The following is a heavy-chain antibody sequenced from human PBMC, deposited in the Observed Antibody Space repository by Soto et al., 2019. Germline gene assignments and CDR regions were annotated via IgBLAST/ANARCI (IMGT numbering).Heavy chain of an antibody. CDR2: ISRNSRTI. V-gene: IGHV3-48*04. J-gene: IGHJ6*03. CDR1: GFTFSDYT. CDR3: AREYYYYYMDV. Sequence: GGSLRLSCAASGFTFSDYTMNWVRQAPGKGVEWVSQISRNSRTINYADSVKGRITISRDNAKNSLYLQMNSLRAEDTAVYYCAREYYYYYMDVWGNVTTVTVSS.